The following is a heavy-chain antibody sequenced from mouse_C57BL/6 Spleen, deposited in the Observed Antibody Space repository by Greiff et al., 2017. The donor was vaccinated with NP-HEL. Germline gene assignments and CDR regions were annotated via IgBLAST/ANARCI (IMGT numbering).Heavy chain of an antibody. J-gene: IGHJ2*01. Sequence: EVQLVESEGGLVQPGSSMKLSCTASGFTFSDYYMAWVRQVPEKGLEWVANINYDGSSTYYLDSLKSRFIISRDNAKNILYLQMSSLKSEDTATYYCARVVPGYYFDYWGQGTTLTVSS. V-gene: IGHV5-16*01. CDR1: GFTFSDYY. CDR3: ARVVPGYYFDY. CDR2: INYDGSST. D-gene: IGHD1-1*02.